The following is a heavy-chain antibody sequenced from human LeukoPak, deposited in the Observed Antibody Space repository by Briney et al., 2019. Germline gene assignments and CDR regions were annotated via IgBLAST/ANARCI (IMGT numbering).Heavy chain of an antibody. CDR1: GFTFSSYS. CDR3: ARDIDYYYDSSGPGGPFDY. D-gene: IGHD3-22*01. J-gene: IGHJ4*02. CDR2: ISSSSSYI. Sequence: GGSLRLSCAASGFTFSSYSMNWVRQAPGKGLEWVSSISSSSSYIYYADSVKGRFTISRDNAKNSLYLQMNSLRAEDTAVYYCARDIDYYYDSSGPGGPFDYWGQGTLVTVSS. V-gene: IGHV3-21*01.